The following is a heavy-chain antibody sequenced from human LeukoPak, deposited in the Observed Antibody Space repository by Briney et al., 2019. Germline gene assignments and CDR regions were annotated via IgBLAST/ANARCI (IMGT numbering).Heavy chain of an antibody. V-gene: IGHV3-21*01. J-gene: IGHJ6*04. CDR3: ARDVVAGTYYYYGMDV. Sequence: GGSLRLSCAASGFTFSSYSMNWVRQAPGKGLEWVSSISSSSSYIYYADSVKGRFAISRDNAKNSLYLQTNSLRAEDTAVYYCARDVVAGTYYYYGMDVWGKGTTVTVSS. D-gene: IGHD6-19*01. CDR1: GFTFSSYS. CDR2: ISSSSSYI.